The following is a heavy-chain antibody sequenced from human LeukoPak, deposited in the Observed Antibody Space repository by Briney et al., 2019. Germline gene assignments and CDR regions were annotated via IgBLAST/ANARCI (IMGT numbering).Heavy chain of an antibody. Sequence: GRSLRLSCAASGFTFSSYGMHWVRQAPGKGLEWVALIWDDGSKQYYADSVKGRFTISRDNSDNTMSLQMNSLRAEDTAVYYCARGGLEQLSLLLLDYWGQGSLVTVSS. D-gene: IGHD1-1*01. V-gene: IGHV3-33*01. CDR2: IWDDGSKQ. J-gene: IGHJ4*02. CDR1: GFTFSSYG. CDR3: ARGGLEQLSLLLLDY.